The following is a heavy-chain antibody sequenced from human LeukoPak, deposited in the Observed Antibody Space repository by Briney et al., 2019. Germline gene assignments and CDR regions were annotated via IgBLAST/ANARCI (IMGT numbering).Heavy chain of an antibody. D-gene: IGHD4-17*01. V-gene: IGHV4-34*01. CDR3: ASLPPTDSRTDY. Sequence: PSETLSLTCAVYGGSFSGYYWSWIRQPPGKGLEWIGEINHSGSTNYNPSLKSRVTISVDTSKNQFSLKLSSVTAADTAVYYCASLPPTDSRTDYWGQGTLVTVSS. J-gene: IGHJ4*02. CDR2: INHSGST. CDR1: GGSFSGYY.